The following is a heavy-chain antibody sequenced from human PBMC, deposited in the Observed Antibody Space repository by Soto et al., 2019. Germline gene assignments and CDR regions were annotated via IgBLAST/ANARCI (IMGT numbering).Heavy chain of an antibody. D-gene: IGHD1-7*01. J-gene: IGHJ6*02. CDR2: IYHSGST. V-gene: IGHV4-4*02. CDR1: GGSISSSNV. Sequence: SVTLSLTCAVSGGSISSSNVWSWVRPPPGKGLEWIGEIYHSGSTNYNPSLKSRVTISVDKSKNQFSLKLSSVTAADTAVYYCAREPRELYYYYGMDVWGQGTKVTVSS. CDR3: AREPRELYYYYGMDV.